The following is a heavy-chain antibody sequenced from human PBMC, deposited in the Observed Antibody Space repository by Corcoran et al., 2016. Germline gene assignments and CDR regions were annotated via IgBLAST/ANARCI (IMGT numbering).Heavy chain of an antibody. V-gene: IGHV4-34*01. J-gene: IGHJ4*02. Sequence: QVQLQQWGAGLLKPSETLSLTCAVYGGSFSGYYWSWIRQPPGKGLEWIGEINHSGSTNYNPSLKSRVTISVDTSKNQFSLTLSSVTAADTAVYYCARVWVVKAGLDYWGQGTLVTVSS. CDR3: ARVWVVKAGLDY. CDR2: INHSGST. CDR1: GGSFSGYY. D-gene: IGHD2-15*01.